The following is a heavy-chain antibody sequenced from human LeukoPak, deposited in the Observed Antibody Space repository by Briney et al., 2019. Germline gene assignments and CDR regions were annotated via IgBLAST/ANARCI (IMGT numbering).Heavy chain of an antibody. V-gene: IGHV4-34*01. J-gene: IGHJ4*02. D-gene: IGHD1-20*01. Sequence: PSETLSLTCAVYGGSFSGYYWSWIRQPPGKGLEWIGEINHSGSTNYNPSLKSRVTISVDTSKNQCSLKLSSVTAADTAVYYCARGNWDDVEAYYFDYWGQGTLVTVSS. CDR2: INHSGST. CDR1: GGSFSGYY. CDR3: ARGNWDDVEAYYFDY.